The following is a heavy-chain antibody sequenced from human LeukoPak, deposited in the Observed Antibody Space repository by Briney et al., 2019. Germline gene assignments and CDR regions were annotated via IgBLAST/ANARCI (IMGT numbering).Heavy chain of an antibody. CDR3: ARHLFYGSGGNP. CDR1: GGSFSGYY. Sequence: PSETLSLTCAVYGGSFSGYYWSWIRQPPGKGLEWIGEINHSGSTNYNPSLKSRVTISVDTSKNQFSLKLSSVTAADTAVYYCARHLFYGSGGNPWGQGTLVTVSS. V-gene: IGHV4-34*01. D-gene: IGHD3-10*01. J-gene: IGHJ5*02. CDR2: INHSGST.